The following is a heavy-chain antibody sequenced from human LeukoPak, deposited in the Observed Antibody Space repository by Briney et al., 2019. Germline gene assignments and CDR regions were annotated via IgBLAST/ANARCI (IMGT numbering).Heavy chain of an antibody. D-gene: IGHD2-2*01. V-gene: IGHV4-31*03. CDR3: ASGASYCSSTSCYLRGYSNYYFDY. CDR1: GGSISSGGYY. J-gene: IGHJ4*02. Sequence: SETLSLTCTVSGGSISSGGYYWSWIRQHPGKGLEWIWYIYYSGSTYYNPSLKSRVTISVDTSKTQFSLKLSSVTAADTAVYYCASGASYCSSTSCYLRGYSNYYFDYWGQGTLVTVSS. CDR2: IYYSGST.